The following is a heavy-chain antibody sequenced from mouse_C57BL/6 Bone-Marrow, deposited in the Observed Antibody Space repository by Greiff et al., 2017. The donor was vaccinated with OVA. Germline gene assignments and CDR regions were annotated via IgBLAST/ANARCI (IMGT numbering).Heavy chain of an antibody. J-gene: IGHJ3*01. D-gene: IGHD3-2*02. V-gene: IGHV1-39*01. CDR3: AKRAAQATWFAY. Sequence: EVQLQQSGPELVKPGASVKLSCTASGYSFTDYNMNWVKQSNGKSLEWIGVINPNYGTTSYNQKFKGKATLTVDQSSSTAYMQLNRLTSEDSAVYYCAKRAAQATWFAYWGQGTLVTVSA. CDR2: INPNYGTT. CDR1: GYSFTDYN.